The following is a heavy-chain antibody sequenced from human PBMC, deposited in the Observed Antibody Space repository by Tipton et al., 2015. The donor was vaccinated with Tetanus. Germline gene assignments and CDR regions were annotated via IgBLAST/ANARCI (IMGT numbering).Heavy chain of an antibody. CDR1: GDSMTKYY. CDR3: AGVTAQRTELYFEH. Sequence: TLSLTCTVSGDSMTKYYWSWIRQPPGKGLEWISYVFHSGSTNYNPSLKSRVTISMDTSKNQISLKMTSVTAADTAVYYCAGVTAQRTELYFEHWGQGTQVTVSS. J-gene: IGHJ1*01. D-gene: IGHD2-8*02. CDR2: VFHSGST. V-gene: IGHV4-59*01.